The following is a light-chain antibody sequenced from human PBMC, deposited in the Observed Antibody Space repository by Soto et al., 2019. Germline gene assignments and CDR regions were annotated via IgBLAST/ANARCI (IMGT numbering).Light chain of an antibody. CDR1: QSVTSTY. CDR3: QHYGRSPT. Sequence: EIVLAPSPGTLSLSPGERATLSCRASQSVTSTYLSWYQQKPGQAPRLLFYAASSRAMGVPDRFTGSGSGTDFTLTINRLEPEDFAVYYCQHYGRSPTFGPGTKVDIK. CDR2: AAS. V-gene: IGKV3-20*01. J-gene: IGKJ1*01.